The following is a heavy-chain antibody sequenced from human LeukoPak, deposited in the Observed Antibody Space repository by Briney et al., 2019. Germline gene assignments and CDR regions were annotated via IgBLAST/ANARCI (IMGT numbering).Heavy chain of an antibody. CDR1: GFTFSSYW. Sequence: VGSLRLPCAASGFTFSSYWMSWVRQAPGKGLEWVAFIRYDGSNKYYADSVKGRFTISRDNSKNTLYLQMNSLRAEDTAVYYCAKRYSGYEVFYYYYYMDVWGKGTTVTVSS. V-gene: IGHV3-30*02. CDR2: IRYDGSNK. J-gene: IGHJ6*03. CDR3: AKRYSGYEVFYYYYYMDV. D-gene: IGHD5-12*01.